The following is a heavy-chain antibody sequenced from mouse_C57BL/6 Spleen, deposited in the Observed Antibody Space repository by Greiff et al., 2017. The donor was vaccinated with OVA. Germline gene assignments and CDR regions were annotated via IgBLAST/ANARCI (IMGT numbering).Heavy chain of an antibody. V-gene: IGHV5-9*01. J-gene: IGHJ4*01. CDR3: ARHEDDYDGDAMDY. Sequence: EVKLMESGGGLVKPGGSPKLSCAASGFTFSSYTMSWVRQTPEKRLEWVATISGGGGNTYYPDSVKGRFTISRDNAKNTLYLQMSSLRSEDTALYYCARHEDDYDGDAMDYWGQGTSVTVSS. CDR2: ISGGGGNT. CDR1: GFTFSSYT. D-gene: IGHD2-4*01.